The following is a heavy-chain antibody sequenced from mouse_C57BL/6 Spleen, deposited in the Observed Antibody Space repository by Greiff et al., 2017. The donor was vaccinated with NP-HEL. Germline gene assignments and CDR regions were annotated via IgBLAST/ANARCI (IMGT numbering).Heavy chain of an antibody. CDR2: ISDGGSYT. CDR1: GFTFSSYA. D-gene: IGHD2-4*01. J-gene: IGHJ1*03. CDR3: ARDRRIYYENGDFDV. Sequence: EVQVVESGGGLVKPGGSLKLSCAASGFTFSSYAMSWVRQTPEKRLEWVATISDGGSYTYYPDNVKGRFTISRDNAKNNLYLQMSHLKSEDTAMYYCARDRRIYYENGDFDVWGTGTTVTVSS. V-gene: IGHV5-4*01.